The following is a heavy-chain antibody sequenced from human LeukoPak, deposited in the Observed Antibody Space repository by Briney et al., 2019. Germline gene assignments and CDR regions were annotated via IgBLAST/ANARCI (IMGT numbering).Heavy chain of an antibody. J-gene: IGHJ4*02. V-gene: IGHV4-39*07. CDR2: IYYSGST. CDR1: GGSISSSTYF. Sequence: SETLSLTCTVSGGSISSSTYFWGWIRQPPGKGLQWIGTIYYSGSTYYSPSLKSRVTISVDTSKNQFSLKLSSVTAADTAVYYCARGDGAFDYWGQGTLVTVSS. D-gene: IGHD3-16*01. CDR3: ARGDGAFDY.